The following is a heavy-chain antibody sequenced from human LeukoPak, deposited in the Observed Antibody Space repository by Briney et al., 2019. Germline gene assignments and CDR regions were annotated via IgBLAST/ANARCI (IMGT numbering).Heavy chain of an antibody. D-gene: IGHD3-10*01. J-gene: IGHJ4*02. V-gene: IGHV4-59*08. Sequence: SETLSLTCTVSGGSISSYYWSWIRQPPGKGLEWIGYIYYSGSTNYNPSLKSRVTISVDTSKNQFSLKLSSVTAADTAVYYCARRKLRGVGFDYWGQGTLVTVSS. CDR1: GGSISSYY. CDR2: IYYSGST. CDR3: ARRKLRGVGFDY.